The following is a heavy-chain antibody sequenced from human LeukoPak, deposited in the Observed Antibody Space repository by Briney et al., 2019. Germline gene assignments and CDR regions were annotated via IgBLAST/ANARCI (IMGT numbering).Heavy chain of an antibody. Sequence: PGGSLRLSCAASGFTFSIYGMHCVPEAPGKGLEWVAFIRYDGSNKYYADSGKGRFTISRDNSKNTLYLQMNSLRNDDTAVYYCARLPYDDILSGSKGAFDIWGQGTLVTVSS. CDR3: ARLPYDDILSGSKGAFDI. CDR1: GFTFSIYG. V-gene: IGHV3-30*02. J-gene: IGHJ3*02. D-gene: IGHD3-9*01. CDR2: IRYDGSNK.